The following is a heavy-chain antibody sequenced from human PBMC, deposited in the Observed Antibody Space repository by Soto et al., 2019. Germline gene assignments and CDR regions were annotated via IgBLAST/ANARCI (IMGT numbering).Heavy chain of an antibody. Sequence: SETLSLTCAISGDSVSTNSATWDWIRRSPSRGLEWLGRTYYRSKWYNDYAVSVKGRITINPDTSNNQFSLKLSSVTAADTAVYYCARDVTSNHNCFDLWGHGTLVTAPQ. CDR2: TYYRSKWYN. CDR3: ARDVTSNHNCFDL. V-gene: IGHV6-1*01. CDR1: GDSVSTNSAT. J-gene: IGHJ5*02. D-gene: IGHD2-2*01.